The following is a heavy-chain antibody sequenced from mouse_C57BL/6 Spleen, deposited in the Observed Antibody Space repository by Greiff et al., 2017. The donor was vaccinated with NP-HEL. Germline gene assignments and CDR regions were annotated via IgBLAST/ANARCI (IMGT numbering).Heavy chain of an antibody. D-gene: IGHD2-1*01. CDR2: ISSGGSYT. CDR3: ARLDVNYVGYYAMDY. CDR1: GFTFSSYG. J-gene: IGHJ4*01. V-gene: IGHV5-6*01. Sequence: DVHLVESGGDLVKPGGSLKLSCAASGFTFSSYGMSWVRQTPDKRLEWVATISSGGSYTYYPDSVKGRFTISRDNAKNTLYLQMSSLKSEDTAIYYCARLDVNYVGYYAMDYWGQGTSVTVSS.